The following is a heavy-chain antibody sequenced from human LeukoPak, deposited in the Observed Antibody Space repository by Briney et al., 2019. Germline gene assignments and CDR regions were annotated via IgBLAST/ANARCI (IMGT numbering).Heavy chain of an antibody. J-gene: IGHJ4*02. CDR1: GFTFSPYP. CDR2: ISSSSSYI. D-gene: IGHD4-23*01. Sequence: GGSLRLSCAASGFTFSPYPMNWVRQAPGKGLEWVSSISSSSSYIYYADSVKGRFTISRDNAKNSLYLQMNSLRAEDTAVYYCARVLDYGGFDYWGQGTLVTVSS. V-gene: IGHV3-21*01. CDR3: ARVLDYGGFDY.